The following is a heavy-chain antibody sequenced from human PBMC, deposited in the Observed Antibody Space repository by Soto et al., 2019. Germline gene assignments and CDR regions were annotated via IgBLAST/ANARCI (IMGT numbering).Heavy chain of an antibody. Sequence: ELQLVESGGGLVQPGGSLRLSCAASGFTFSNYLMHWVRQGPGKGLVWVSRIDSDGSDTIYADSVKGRFTISRDNAKNTLFLQMHSLRAEDMGVYYCVRDGYIGFDYWGQGTWSPSPQ. CDR1: GFTFSNYL. CDR3: VRDGYIGFDY. J-gene: IGHJ4*02. CDR2: IDSDGSDT. V-gene: IGHV3-74*01. D-gene: IGHD5-12*01.